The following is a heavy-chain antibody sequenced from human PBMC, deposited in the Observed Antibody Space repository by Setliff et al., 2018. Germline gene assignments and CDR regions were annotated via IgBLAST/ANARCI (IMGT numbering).Heavy chain of an antibody. CDR1: GGSFTPYY. V-gene: IGHV4-59*01. CDR2: VYYSGTA. CDR3: ARGGRDSYGRGHAFDM. D-gene: IGHD5-18*01. Sequence: PSETLSLTCTVSGGSFTPYYWSWIRQPPGKGLEWIGYVYYSGTAYYNPSLKSRVTVIVDTSKNQFSLRLSSVTAADTAVYYCARGGRDSYGRGHAFDMWGQGTLVTVS. J-gene: IGHJ3*02.